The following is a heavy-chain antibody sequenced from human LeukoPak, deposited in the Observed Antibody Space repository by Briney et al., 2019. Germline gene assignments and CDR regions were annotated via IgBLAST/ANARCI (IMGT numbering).Heavy chain of an antibody. CDR2: INQDGSDK. V-gene: IGHV3-7*01. CDR1: EFMFSNHW. D-gene: IGHD5-12*01. CDR3: AKSLRSSWLSFDY. J-gene: IGHJ4*01. Sequence: GGSLRLTCAASEFMFSNHWMNWVRQAPGKGLEWVADINQDGSDKNYADSVKGRFTISRDNAKTSLYLQMNSLRVEDTAVYYCAKSLRSSWLSFDYWGHGALVTVSS.